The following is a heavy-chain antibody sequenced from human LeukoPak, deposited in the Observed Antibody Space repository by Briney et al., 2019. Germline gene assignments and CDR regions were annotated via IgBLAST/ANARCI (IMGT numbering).Heavy chain of an antibody. CDR1: GYTFTRYG. CDR3: ARVRPTTYSSGYYYVDY. D-gene: IGHD3-22*01. V-gene: IGHV1-18*01. Sequence: GASVKVSCMASGYTFTRYGISLVRQAPGQGLEWMGWVSAYNGNTNYAQKLQGRVTMTTDTSTSTAYMELRSLRSDDTAVYYCARVRPTTYSSGYYYVDYWGQGTLVTVSS. CDR2: VSAYNGNT. J-gene: IGHJ4*02.